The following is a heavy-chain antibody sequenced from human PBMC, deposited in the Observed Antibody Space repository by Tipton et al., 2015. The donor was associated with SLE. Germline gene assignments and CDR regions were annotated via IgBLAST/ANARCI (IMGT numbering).Heavy chain of an antibody. CDR2: INPNNGGT. CDR3: ARDSLTYLSSPGT. D-gene: IGHD2-21*01. J-gene: IGHJ4*02. CDR1: GYIFTGYY. Sequence: QVQLVQSGAEVKKPGASVKVSCKASGYIFTGYYMHWVRQAPGQGLEWMGWINPNNGGTNYAQKFQGRVTMTRDTSITTIYMELSSLRSDDTAVYYCARDSLTYLSSPGTWGQGTLVTVSS. V-gene: IGHV1-2*02.